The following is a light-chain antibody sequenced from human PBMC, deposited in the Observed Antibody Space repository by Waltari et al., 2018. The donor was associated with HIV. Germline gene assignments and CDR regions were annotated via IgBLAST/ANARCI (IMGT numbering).Light chain of an antibody. V-gene: IGLV2-23*02. J-gene: IGLJ1*01. CDR2: EVS. CDR1: SRDISIYNV. Sequence: QSALTQPASVSGSPGQSITLSCTGTSRDISIYNVVSCYHQHPNIAPKLLIYEVSKRPSGVYARFSASKSGNTASLTISGLQADDEADYYCCSYAASSTSPMVFGTGTKVTVL. CDR3: CSYAASSTSPMV.